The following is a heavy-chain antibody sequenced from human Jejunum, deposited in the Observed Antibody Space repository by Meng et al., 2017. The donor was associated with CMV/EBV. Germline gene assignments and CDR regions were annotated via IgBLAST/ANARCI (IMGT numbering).Heavy chain of an antibody. V-gene: IGHV1-2*02. Sequence: GYTFTDYYIHWVRQAPGQGLEWMGCIAPSTGATNYAQKFQVRVTMTRDTSITTSYMELSSLTSDDTAVYFCARVRSRYNWNDDAFWGQGTRVTVSS. CDR1: GYTFTDYY. CDR2: IAPSTGAT. J-gene: IGHJ4*02. CDR3: ARVRSRYNWNDDAF. D-gene: IGHD1-20*01.